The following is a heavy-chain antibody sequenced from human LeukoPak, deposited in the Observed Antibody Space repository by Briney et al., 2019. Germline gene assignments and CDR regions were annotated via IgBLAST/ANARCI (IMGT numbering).Heavy chain of an antibody. CDR1: GFTFSSYA. V-gene: IGHV3-23*01. CDR2: ISGSGGST. J-gene: IGHJ3*02. D-gene: IGHD6-19*01. Sequence: AGGSLRLSCAASGFTFSSYAMSWVRQAPGKGLEWVSAISGSGGSTYYADSVKGRFTISRDNSKNTLYLQMNSLRAEDTAVYYCAKDQGQWLVRSAFDIWGQGTMVTVSS. CDR3: AKDQGQWLVRSAFDI.